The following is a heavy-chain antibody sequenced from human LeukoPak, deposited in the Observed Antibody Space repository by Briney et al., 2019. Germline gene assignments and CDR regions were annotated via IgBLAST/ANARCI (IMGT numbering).Heavy chain of an antibody. V-gene: IGHV4-34*01. CDR1: GGSFSGYY. CDR2: INHSGST. Sequence: SETLSLTCAVYGGSFSGYYWSWTRQPPGKGLEWIGEINHSGSTNYNPSLKSRVTISVDTSKNQFSLKLSSVTAADTAVYYCARVGGSGSLPRDNWFDPWGQGTLVTVSS. CDR3: ARVGGSGSLPRDNWFDP. D-gene: IGHD3-10*01. J-gene: IGHJ5*02.